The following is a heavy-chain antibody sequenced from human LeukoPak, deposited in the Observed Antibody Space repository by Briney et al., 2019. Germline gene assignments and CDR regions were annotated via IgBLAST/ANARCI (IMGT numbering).Heavy chain of an antibody. CDR2: ISSSSSTI. CDR1: GFTFSSYS. Sequence: GGSLRLSCAASGFTFSSYSMNWVRQAPGKGLEWVSYISSSSSTIYYADSVKGRFTISRDNAKNSLYLQMNSPRDEDTAVYYCARSTKTSARITMIDLDYWGQGTLVTVSS. V-gene: IGHV3-48*02. CDR3: ARSTKTSARITMIDLDY. J-gene: IGHJ4*02. D-gene: IGHD3-22*01.